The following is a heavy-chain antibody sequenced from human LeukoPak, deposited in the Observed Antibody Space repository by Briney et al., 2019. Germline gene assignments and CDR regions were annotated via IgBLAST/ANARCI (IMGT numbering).Heavy chain of an antibody. CDR3: ARGINWFDP. CDR2: IKQDGSEK. V-gene: IGHV3-7*04. J-gene: IGHJ5*02. CDR1: GFTFSGYW. Sequence: PGGSLRLSCAVSGFTFSGYWMTWVRQAPGKGLEWVANIKQDGSEKYYVDSVKGRFTISRDNAKNSQYLQMNSLRAEDTAVYYCARGINWFDPWGQGTLVTVSS. D-gene: IGHD2-15*01.